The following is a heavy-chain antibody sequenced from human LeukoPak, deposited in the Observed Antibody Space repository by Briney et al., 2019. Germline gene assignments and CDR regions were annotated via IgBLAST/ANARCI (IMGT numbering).Heavy chain of an antibody. Sequence: PSETLSLTCTVSGSISGYYWSWIRQPPGKGLEWIGYIYTSGSTNYNPSLESRVTISVDTSKNQFSLKLSSVTAADTAVYYCATQYSIAAAGTSDYYYMDVWGKGTTVTVSS. CDR2: IYTSGST. J-gene: IGHJ6*03. D-gene: IGHD6-13*01. V-gene: IGHV4-4*09. CDR3: ATQYSIAAAGTSDYYYMDV. CDR1: GSISGYY.